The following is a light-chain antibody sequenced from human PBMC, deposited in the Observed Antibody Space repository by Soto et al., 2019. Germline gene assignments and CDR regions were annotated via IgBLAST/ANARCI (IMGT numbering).Light chain of an antibody. J-gene: IGLJ2*01. CDR2: EGS. V-gene: IGLV2-23*01. CDR1: SSVVGSYNL. CDR3: CSYAGSSTVV. Sequence: QSVLTQPASVSGSPGQSITISCTGTSSVVGSYNLVSWYQQHPGKAPKLMIYEGSKRPSGVSNRFSGSKSGNTASLTISGLQAEDEADYYCCSYAGSSTVVFGGGTKLTVL.